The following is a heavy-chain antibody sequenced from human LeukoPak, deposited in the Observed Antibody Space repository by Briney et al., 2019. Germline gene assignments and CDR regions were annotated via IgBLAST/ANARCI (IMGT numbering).Heavy chain of an antibody. Sequence: PGGSLRLSCAASGFTFSSYWMHWVRQAPGKGLVWVSRINSDGSSTSYADSVKGRFTISRDNAKNTLYLQMNSLRAEETAVYYCAKVTFYDILTGYMFDHWGQGTLVTVSS. CDR2: INSDGSST. CDR3: AKVTFYDILTGYMFDH. CDR1: GFTFSSYW. D-gene: IGHD3-9*01. J-gene: IGHJ4*02. V-gene: IGHV3-74*01.